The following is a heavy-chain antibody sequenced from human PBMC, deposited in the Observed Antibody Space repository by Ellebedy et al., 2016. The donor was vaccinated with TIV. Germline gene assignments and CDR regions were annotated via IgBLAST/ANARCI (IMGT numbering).Heavy chain of an antibody. CDR2: IYYSGST. CDR3: ARDVTGTTSSVRYYGMYV. D-gene: IGHD1-7*01. CDR1: GGSISSDY. Sequence: SETLSLTCTVSGGSISSDYWSWIRQSPGEGLEWIGYIYYSGSTSYNPSLKSRVTISVATSKNQFSLKLSSVTAADTAVYYCARDVTGTTSSVRYYGMYVWGQGTTVTVSS. J-gene: IGHJ6*02. V-gene: IGHV4-59*01.